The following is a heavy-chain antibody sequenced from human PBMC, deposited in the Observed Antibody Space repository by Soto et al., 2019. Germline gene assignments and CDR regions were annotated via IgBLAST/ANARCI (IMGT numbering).Heavy chain of an antibody. D-gene: IGHD3-22*01. CDR3: ARGVAEYYDSSGTRWFDP. Sequence: QVQLVESGGGVVQPGRSLRLSCAASGFTFSSYGMHWVRQAPGKGLEWVAVIWYDGSNKYYADSVKGRFTISRDNSKNTLYLQMNSLRAEDTAVYYCARGVAEYYDSSGTRWFDPWGQGTLVTVSS. CDR1: GFTFSSYG. CDR2: IWYDGSNK. V-gene: IGHV3-33*01. J-gene: IGHJ5*02.